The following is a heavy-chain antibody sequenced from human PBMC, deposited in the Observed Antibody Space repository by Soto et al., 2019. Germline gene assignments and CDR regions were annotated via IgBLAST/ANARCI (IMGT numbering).Heavy chain of an antibody. CDR1: GDSFSGYY. D-gene: IGHD6-13*01. Sequence: PAETLSLTCTVSGDSFSGYYWSWIRQPPAKELDWIGRVYTSGHTDYNPSLTSRVTVSVDTAKNQFSLKLRFVTAADTAVYYGAREAAETVEDGYWCDPWAQGKLVTVSS. V-gene: IGHV4-4*07. CDR2: VYTSGHT. CDR3: AREAAETVEDGYWCDP. J-gene: IGHJ5*02.